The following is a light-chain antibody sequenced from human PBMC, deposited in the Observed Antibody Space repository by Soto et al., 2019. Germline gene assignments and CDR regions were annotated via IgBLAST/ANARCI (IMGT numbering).Light chain of an antibody. V-gene: IGLV2-14*01. CDR1: SNDVGGYNY. CDR3: SSYTSSSTLDV. CDR2: DVS. Sequence: QSALTQPASVSGSPGQSITISCTGTSNDVGGYNYVSWYQQHPGKAPKLMIYDVSNRPSGVSNSFSGSKSGNTASLTISGLQAEDEADYYCSSYTSSSTLDVFGTGTKVTVL. J-gene: IGLJ1*01.